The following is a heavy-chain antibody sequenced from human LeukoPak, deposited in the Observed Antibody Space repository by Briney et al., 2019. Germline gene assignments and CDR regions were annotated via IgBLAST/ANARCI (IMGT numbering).Heavy chain of an antibody. CDR1: GYTITGYY. CDR2: INPNSGGT. Sequence: GASVKVSCKASGYTITGYYMHWVRQAPGQGLEWMGWINPNSGGTNYAQKFQGRVTLTRDTSISTAYMELSRLRSDDTAVYYCARGATVYGGAIVYWGQGTLVTVSS. V-gene: IGHV1-2*02. D-gene: IGHD3-16*02. J-gene: IGHJ4*02. CDR3: ARGATVYGGAIVY.